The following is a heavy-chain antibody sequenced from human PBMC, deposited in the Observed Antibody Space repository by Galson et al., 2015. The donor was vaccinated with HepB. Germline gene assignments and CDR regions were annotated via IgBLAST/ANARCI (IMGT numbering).Heavy chain of an antibody. Sequence: SCKASGYTFTSYAMHWVRQAPGQRLEWMGWINAGNGNTKYSQKFQGRVTITRDTSASTAYMELSSLRSEDTAVYYCARGAMYYYDSSGYNYGMDVWGQGTTVTVSS. J-gene: IGHJ6*02. CDR1: GYTFTSYA. CDR3: ARGAMYYYDSSGYNYGMDV. CDR2: INAGNGNT. D-gene: IGHD3-22*01. V-gene: IGHV1-3*01.